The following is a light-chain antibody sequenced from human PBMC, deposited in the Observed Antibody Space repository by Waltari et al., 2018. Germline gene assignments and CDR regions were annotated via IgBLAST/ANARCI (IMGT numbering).Light chain of an antibody. CDR3: AAWDDSLHGPR. Sequence: QSVLTQPPSASGAPGQTVTISCSGGTSNIRRNAVNWYQHGPGAAPKRLIYATYQRPAGVPARFSGSKSGTSASLAISGLHSDDEADYYCAAWDDSLHGPRFGGGTKLTVL. V-gene: IGLV1-44*01. CDR2: ATY. CDR1: TSNIRRNA. J-gene: IGLJ2*01.